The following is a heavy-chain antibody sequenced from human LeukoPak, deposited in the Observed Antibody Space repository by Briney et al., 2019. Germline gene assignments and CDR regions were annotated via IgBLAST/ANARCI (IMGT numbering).Heavy chain of an antibody. CDR2: IKTDGGEK. D-gene: IGHD4-17*01. V-gene: IGHV3-7*04. CDR3: ARGEHGDYGYYFDY. J-gene: IGHJ4*02. Sequence: PGGFLRRSSATPGFNLRDSGVSSSRNTPGKGPYWATKIKTDGGEKYYVDSVKGRFTIFRDNAEKSLSLEMKNLSAEDAAVYYCARGEHGDYGYYFDYWGQGALVTVSS. CDR1: GFNLRDSG.